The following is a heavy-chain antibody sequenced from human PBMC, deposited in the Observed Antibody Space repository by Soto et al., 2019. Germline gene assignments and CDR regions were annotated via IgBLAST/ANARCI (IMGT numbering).Heavy chain of an antibody. J-gene: IGHJ6*03. CDR3: ARDAEYSGYRVDMDV. CDR2: IYSGGST. CDR1: GFTVSSNY. Sequence: GGSLRLSCAASGFTVSSNYMSWVRQAPGKGLEWVSVIYSGGSTYYADSVKGRFTISRDNSKNTLYLQMNSLRAEDTAVYYCARDAEYSGYRVDMDVWGKGTTVTVSS. V-gene: IGHV3-66*01. D-gene: IGHD5-12*01.